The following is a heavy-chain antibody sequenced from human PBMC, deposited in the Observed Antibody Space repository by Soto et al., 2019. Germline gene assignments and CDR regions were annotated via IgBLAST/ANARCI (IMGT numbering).Heavy chain of an antibody. CDR3: AKDFDSSGYYTPYYFDY. V-gene: IGHV3-23*01. CDR2: ISGSGGST. CDR1: GFTFSSYA. Sequence: GGSLRLSCAASGFTFSSYAMSWVRQAPGKGLEWVSAISGSGGSTYYADSVKGRFTISRDNSKNTLYLQMNSLRAEDTAVYYCAKDFDSSGYYTPYYFDYWGQGTLVTVSS. J-gene: IGHJ4*02. D-gene: IGHD3-22*01.